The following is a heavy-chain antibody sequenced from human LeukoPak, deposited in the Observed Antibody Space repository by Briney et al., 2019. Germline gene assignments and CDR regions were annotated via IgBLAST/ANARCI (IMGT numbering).Heavy chain of an antibody. D-gene: IGHD2/OR15-2a*01. J-gene: IGHJ6*03. CDR2: INQDGSEK. V-gene: IGHV3-7*01. CDR3: ARETCTTFYTYSYYYYMDA. Sequence: GGSLRLSCVTSGFIFSRYTMNWVRQAPAKGLEWVANINQDGSEKYYVDSVKGRFTISRDNAKNSVYLHMNSLRAEDTALYYCARETCTTFYTYSYYYYMDAWGKGATVTVSS. CDR1: GFIFSRYT.